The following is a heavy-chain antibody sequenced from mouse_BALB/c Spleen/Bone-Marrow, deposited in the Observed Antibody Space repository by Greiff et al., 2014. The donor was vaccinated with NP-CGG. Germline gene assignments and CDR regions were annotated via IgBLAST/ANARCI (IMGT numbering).Heavy chain of an antibody. D-gene: IGHD1-1*01. V-gene: IGHV14-3*02. CDR1: GFNIKDTY. CDR3: ARYYRHYYAMDY. Sequence: VQLQQSGAELVKPGASVKLSCTASGFNIKDTYMHWVKQRPEQGLEWIGRIDPANGNTKYDPKFQGKATITADTSSNTAYLQLSSLTFEDTSVYYCARYYRHYYAMDYWGQGTSVTVSS. CDR2: IDPANGNT. J-gene: IGHJ4*01.